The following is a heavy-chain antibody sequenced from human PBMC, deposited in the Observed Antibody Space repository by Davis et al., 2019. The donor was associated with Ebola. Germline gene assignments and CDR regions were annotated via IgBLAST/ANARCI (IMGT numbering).Heavy chain of an antibody. Sequence: GESLKISCAASGFTFSNSWMSWVRQAPGKGLVWVSRINSDGSSTSYADSVKGRFTISRDNAKNTLYLQMNSLRAEDTAVYYCARGGVVVPAALDYWGQGTLVTVSS. CDR3: ARGGVVVPAALDY. CDR1: GFTFSNSW. D-gene: IGHD2-2*01. CDR2: INSDGSST. J-gene: IGHJ4*02. V-gene: IGHV3-74*01.